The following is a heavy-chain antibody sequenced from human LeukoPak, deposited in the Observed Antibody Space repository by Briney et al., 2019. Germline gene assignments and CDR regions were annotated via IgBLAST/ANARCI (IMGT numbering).Heavy chain of an antibody. J-gene: IGHJ4*02. CDR2: IYPGDSDT. CDR3: AMNFASGSYGPFDY. Sequence: GESLKISCKGSGYSFTNYWIGWVRQMPGKGLEWMGIIYPGDSDTRYSPSFQGRVTISADKSITTAYLQWSSLKASDTAMYYCAMNFASGSYGPFDYWGQGTLVTVPS. CDR1: GYSFTNYW. V-gene: IGHV5-51*01. D-gene: IGHD3-10*01.